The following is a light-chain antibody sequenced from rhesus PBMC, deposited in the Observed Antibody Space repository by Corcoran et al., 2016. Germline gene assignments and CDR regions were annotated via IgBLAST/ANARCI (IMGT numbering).Light chain of an antibody. V-gene: IGKV3-40*01. CDR2: GTH. CDR3: QVYNDLLYS. J-gene: IGKJ2*01. CDR1: QSVGSY. Sequence: EIVMTQSPATLSLSPGETATLSCRASQSVGSYLAWYQQKPGQAPKLPVHGTHFRATGIPDRVSGSGSRTDFTLTISSLEPEDVGVYYGQVYNDLLYSFGQGTKVEIK.